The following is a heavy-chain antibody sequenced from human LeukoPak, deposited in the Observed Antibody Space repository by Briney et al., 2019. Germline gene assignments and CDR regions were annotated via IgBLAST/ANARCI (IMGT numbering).Heavy chain of an antibody. CDR2: ISTSGDDT. V-gene: IGHV3-23*01. CDR3: AKRRRPGTGSPHFDY. CDR1: GFTFSNYI. D-gene: IGHD3/OR15-3a*01. J-gene: IGHJ4*02. Sequence: PGGSLRLSCAASGFTFSNYIMTWVRQAPGRGLEWVSSISTSGDDTYYADSVMGRFTISRDNSKNTLYLQMSSLRAEDTAVHFCAKRRRPGTGSPHFDYWGQGTLVTVSS.